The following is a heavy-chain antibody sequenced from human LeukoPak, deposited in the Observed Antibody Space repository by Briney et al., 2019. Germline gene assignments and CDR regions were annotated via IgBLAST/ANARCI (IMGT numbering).Heavy chain of an antibody. CDR3: ARGGRTTAAY. J-gene: IGHJ4*02. Sequence: GGSLRLSCAASGFTFSSYSMNWVRQAPGKGLEWVSYISSSSSTIYYADSVEGRFTISRDNAKNSLYLQMNSLRAEDTAVYYCARGGRTTAAYWGQGTLVTVSS. CDR2: ISSSSSTI. D-gene: IGHD1-7*01. V-gene: IGHV3-48*04. CDR1: GFTFSSYS.